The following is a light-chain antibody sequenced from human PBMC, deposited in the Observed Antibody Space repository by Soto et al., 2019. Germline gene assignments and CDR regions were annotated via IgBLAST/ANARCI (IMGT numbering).Light chain of an antibody. Sequence: DIKMTQSPSTLSATAGDRVTITCRASQSISSWLAWYQQKPGKAPKLLIYDASNLESGVPSRFSGSGSGTEFTLTISNLQPDDIATYYCQQYENYWTFGQGTKADIK. CDR3: QQYENYWT. V-gene: IGKV1-5*01. CDR1: QSISSW. CDR2: DAS. J-gene: IGKJ1*01.